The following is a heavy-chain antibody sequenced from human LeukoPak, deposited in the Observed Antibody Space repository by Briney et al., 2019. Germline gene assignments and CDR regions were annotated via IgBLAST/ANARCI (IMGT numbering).Heavy chain of an antibody. V-gene: IGHV4-59*05. CDR1: GGSISSYY. D-gene: IGHD6-19*01. CDR3: ARVRIAVADY. J-gene: IGHJ4*02. Sequence: SETLSLTCTVSGGSISSYYWSWIRQPAGKGLEWIGSIYYSGSTYYNPSLKSRVTISVDTSKNQFSLKLSSVTAADTAVYYCARVRIAVADYWGQGTLVTVSS. CDR2: IYYSGST.